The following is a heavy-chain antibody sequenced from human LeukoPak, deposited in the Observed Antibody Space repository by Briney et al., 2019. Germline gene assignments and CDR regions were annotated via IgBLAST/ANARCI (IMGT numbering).Heavy chain of an antibody. D-gene: IGHD4-17*01. CDR2: ISRSSDAI. V-gene: IGHV3-48*01. Sequence: PGGSLRPSCAASGFNLSAYSMNWVCQAQGKGLEWVSYISRSSDAIYDADSVKGRFTISRDNAKNLLFLQMNSLGVEDTALYYCARGDSDHYITLDYWGQGTLVTVSS. CDR3: ARGDSDHYITLDY. CDR1: GFNLSAYS. J-gene: IGHJ4*02.